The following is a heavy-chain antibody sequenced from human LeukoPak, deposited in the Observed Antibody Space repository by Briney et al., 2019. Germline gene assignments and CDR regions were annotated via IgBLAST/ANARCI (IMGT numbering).Heavy chain of an antibody. D-gene: IGHD4-11*01. V-gene: IGHV4-38-2*01. J-gene: IGHJ4*02. Sequence: SETLSLTCAVSGYSISSGYYWGWIRQPPGKGLEWTGSIYHSGSTYYNPSLKSRVTISVDTSKNQFSLKLSSVTAADTAVYYCARHDYSNYSPKYWGQGTLVTVSS. CDR2: IYHSGST. CDR1: GYSISSGYY. CDR3: ARHDYSNYSPKY.